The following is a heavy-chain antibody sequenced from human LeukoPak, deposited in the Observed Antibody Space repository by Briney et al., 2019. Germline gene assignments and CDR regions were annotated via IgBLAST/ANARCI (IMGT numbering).Heavy chain of an antibody. CDR2: ISASGGST. CDR3: ASRAYYYDSSGYAFDAFDI. J-gene: IGHJ3*02. Sequence: GSLRLSCAASGFTFSTYAMSWVRQAPGKGLEWVSSISASGGSTYYADSVKGRFTISRDNSKNTLYLQMNSLRAEDTAVYYCASRAYYYDSSGYAFDAFDIWGQGTMVTVSS. CDR1: GFTFSTYA. V-gene: IGHV3-23*01. D-gene: IGHD3-22*01.